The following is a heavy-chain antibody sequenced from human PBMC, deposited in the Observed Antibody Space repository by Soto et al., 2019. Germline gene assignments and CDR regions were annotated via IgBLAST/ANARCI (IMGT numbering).Heavy chain of an antibody. V-gene: IGHV1-18*01. J-gene: IGHJ6*02. CDR2: ISAYNGNT. D-gene: IGHD6-19*01. CDR1: GYTFTSYG. Sequence: QVQLVQSGAEVKKPGASVKVSCKASGYTFTSYGISWVRQAPGQGLEWMGWISAYNGNTNYAQKPKGRVTSATDAHTSTASMELWSLRSADTAVYYCARCFGYSSGWYLPDYYYYYGMDVWGQGTTVNVSS. CDR3: ARCFGYSSGWYLPDYYYYYGMDV.